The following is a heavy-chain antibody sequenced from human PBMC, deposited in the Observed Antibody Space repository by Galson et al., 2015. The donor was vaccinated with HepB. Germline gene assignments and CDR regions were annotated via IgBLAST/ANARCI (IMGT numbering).Heavy chain of an antibody. CDR1: GYSFTSYW. Sequence: QSGAEVKKPGESLKISCKGSGYSFTSYWIGWVRQMPGKGLEWMGIIYPGDSDTRYSPSFQGQVTISADKSISTAYLQWSSLKASDTAMYYWARNGGDSSSSKHKKYYYYGMDVWGQGTTVTVSS. V-gene: IGHV5-51*03. J-gene: IGHJ6*02. CDR3: ARNGGDSSSSKHKKYYYYGMDV. CDR2: IYPGDSDT. D-gene: IGHD6-6*01.